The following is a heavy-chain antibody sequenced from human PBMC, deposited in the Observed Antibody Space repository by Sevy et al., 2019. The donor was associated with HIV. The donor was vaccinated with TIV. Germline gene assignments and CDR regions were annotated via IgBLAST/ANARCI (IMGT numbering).Heavy chain of an antibody. V-gene: IGHV3-30*18. D-gene: IGHD1-26*01. CDR2: ISHGGSPK. CDR3: AKGSRATHSAFDF. CDR1: GFIFTNYG. J-gene: IGHJ3*01. Sequence: GGSLRLSCAASGFIFTNYGLHWVRQAPGKGLEWVAVISHGGSPKYYADSVRGRVTISRDSSKNTVSLQMNSPRFEDTAVYYCAKGSRATHSAFDFWGQGTMVTVSS.